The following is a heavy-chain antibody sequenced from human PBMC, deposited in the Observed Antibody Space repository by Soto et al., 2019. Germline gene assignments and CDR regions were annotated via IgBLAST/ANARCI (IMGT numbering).Heavy chain of an antibody. J-gene: IGHJ4*02. D-gene: IGHD1-26*01. CDR2: ISPGTGNT. Sequence: PGGSLRLSCEASGFTFSSFAMTWVRQAPGKGLEWVSAISPGTGNTYHADSVKGRFTISRDNSKNTLYLQMNTVRAEDTAVYYCAKCVTYCYLQNWGQGTLVTVSS. V-gene: IGHV3-23*01. CDR3: AKCVTYCYLQN. CDR1: GFTFSSFA.